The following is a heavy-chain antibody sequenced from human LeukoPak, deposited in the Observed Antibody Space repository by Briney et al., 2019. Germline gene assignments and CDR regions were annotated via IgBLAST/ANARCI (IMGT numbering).Heavy chain of an antibody. J-gene: IGHJ4*02. Sequence: GASVKVSCKTSGGTFSSHGISWVRQAPGQGLEWMGWISAYNGNTNYAQKLQGRVTMTTDTSTSTAYMELRSLRSDDTAVYYCAGYDSGAYYLFDYWGQGTLVTVSS. CDR2: ISAYNGNT. V-gene: IGHV1-18*01. CDR1: GGTFSSHG. D-gene: IGHD3-22*01. CDR3: AGYDSGAYYLFDY.